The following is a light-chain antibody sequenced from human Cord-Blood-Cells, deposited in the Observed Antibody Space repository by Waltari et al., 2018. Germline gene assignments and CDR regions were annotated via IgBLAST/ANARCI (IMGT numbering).Light chain of an antibody. CDR3: MQGTHWPPFT. J-gene: IGKJ3*01. CDR1: QSLVYSDGNTY. Sequence: DVVMTQSPLSLPVTLGQPASISCRSSQSLVYSDGNTYLNWFHQRPGQSPRRLIYKVSNRDSGVPARFSGSRSGTDFTLKISRVEADDVGVYYCMQGTHWPPFTFGPGTKVDIK. V-gene: IGKV2-30*01. CDR2: KVS.